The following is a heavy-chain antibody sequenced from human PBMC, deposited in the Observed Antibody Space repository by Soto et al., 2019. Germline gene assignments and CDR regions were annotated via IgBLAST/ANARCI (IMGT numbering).Heavy chain of an antibody. CDR3: ATGRIRFLEWLLLY. J-gene: IGHJ4*02. V-gene: IGHV1-24*01. Sequence: GASVKVSCKVSGYTLTELSMHWVRQAPGKGLEWMGGFDPEDGEAIYAQKFQGRVTMTEDTSTDTAYMELSSLRSEDTAVYYCATGRIRFLEWLLLYWGQGTLVTVSS. CDR2: FDPEDGEA. CDR1: GYTLTELS. D-gene: IGHD3-3*01.